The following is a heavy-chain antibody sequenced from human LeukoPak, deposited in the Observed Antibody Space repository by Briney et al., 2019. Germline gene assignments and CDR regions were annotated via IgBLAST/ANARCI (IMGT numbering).Heavy chain of an antibody. D-gene: IGHD1-14*01. CDR1: RFTFSEHS. J-gene: IGHJ4*02. CDR3: ARGRTNRLGY. CDR2: INHSGSA. Sequence: GSLRLSCAASRFTFSEHSMHWIRQAPGKGLEWIGEINHSGSANYNPSLKSRVTIFVDTSKNQFSLKLNSVTAADTAVYYCARGRTNRLGYWGRGTLVVVSS. V-gene: IGHV4-34*01.